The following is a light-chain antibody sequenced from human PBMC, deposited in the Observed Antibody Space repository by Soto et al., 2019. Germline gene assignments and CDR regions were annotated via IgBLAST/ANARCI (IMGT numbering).Light chain of an antibody. CDR2: DAS. J-gene: IGKJ1*01. Sequence: DIQMTQSPSTLPASVGDRVTITCRARQSFSSWLAWYQQKPGKAPKLLSYDASSLESGVQSSFSGSGSGTEFTLTICSLQPDEFATYYCQQYKSYSGTFGQGTKVETK. CDR3: QQYKSYSGT. CDR1: QSFSSW. V-gene: IGKV1-5*01.